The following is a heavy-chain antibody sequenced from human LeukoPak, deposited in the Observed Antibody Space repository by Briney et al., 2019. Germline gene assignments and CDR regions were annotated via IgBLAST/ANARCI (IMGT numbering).Heavy chain of an antibody. Sequence: PGGSLRLSCAASGFTFNNYVMSWVRQAPGKGLEWVSGISGSGASKVYADSVRGRFTISRDNSKNTLYLQMNSLGAADTAVYYCARSGGFDYWGQGTLVTVSS. V-gene: IGHV3-23*01. CDR1: GFTFNNYV. J-gene: IGHJ4*02. CDR3: ARSGGFDY. CDR2: ISGSGASK. D-gene: IGHD3-10*01.